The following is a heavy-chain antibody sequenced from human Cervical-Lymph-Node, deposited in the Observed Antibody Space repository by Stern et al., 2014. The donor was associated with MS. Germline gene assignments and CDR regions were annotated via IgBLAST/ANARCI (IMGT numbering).Heavy chain of an antibody. CDR3: ARDRLDISHPLDY. CDR1: GGSVSSGSYY. Sequence: QLQLQESGPGLVKPSETLSLTCTVSGGSVSSGSYYWSWIRQPPGKGLEWIGYIYYSGSTNSNPSLKRQVTLSVETSTNQFSLKLSSVTAADTAVYYCARDRLDISHPLDYWGQGTLVTVSS. CDR2: IYYSGST. V-gene: IGHV4-61*01. D-gene: IGHD2-2*03. J-gene: IGHJ4*02.